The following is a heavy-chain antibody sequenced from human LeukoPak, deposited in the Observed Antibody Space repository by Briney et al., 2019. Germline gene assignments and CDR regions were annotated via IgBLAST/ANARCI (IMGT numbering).Heavy chain of an antibody. Sequence: SETLSLTRTVSGGSINSHYWSWIRQPAGKGLEWIGRIDSSGSTTYNPSLKSRVTMSLDTSKNQFSLNLSSVTAADTAVYYCARDAWFDSWGQGTLVTVSS. CDR3: ARDAWFDS. CDR2: IDSSGST. CDR1: GGSINSHY. J-gene: IGHJ5*01. V-gene: IGHV4-4*07.